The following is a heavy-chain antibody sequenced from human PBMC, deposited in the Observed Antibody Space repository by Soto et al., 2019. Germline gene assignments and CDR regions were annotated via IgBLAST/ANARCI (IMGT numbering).Heavy chain of an antibody. Sequence: QVQLVESGGGVVQPGRSLRLSCAASGFTFSSYGMHWVRQAPGKGLEWVAVIWYDGSNKYYADSVKGRFTISRDNSKNTLYLQMNSLRAEDTAVYSCARDYDFWSGYYTGAADYWGQGTLVTVSS. D-gene: IGHD3-3*01. CDR1: GFTFSSYG. V-gene: IGHV3-33*01. CDR3: ARDYDFWSGYYTGAADY. CDR2: IWYDGSNK. J-gene: IGHJ4*02.